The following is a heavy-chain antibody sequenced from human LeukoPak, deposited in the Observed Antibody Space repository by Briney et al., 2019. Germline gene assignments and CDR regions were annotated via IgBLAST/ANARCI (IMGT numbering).Heavy chain of an antibody. Sequence: GGSLRLSCAASGFTFSDYYMSWIRQAPGKGLEWVSYISGSGSTIYYADSVKGRFTISRDNAKNSLYLQMNSLRAEDTAVYYCARGRRDGYNYYYYYYMDVWGKGTTVTISS. CDR3: ARGRRDGYNYYYYYYMDV. CDR2: ISGSGSTI. D-gene: IGHD5-24*01. CDR1: GFTFSDYY. J-gene: IGHJ6*03. V-gene: IGHV3-11*01.